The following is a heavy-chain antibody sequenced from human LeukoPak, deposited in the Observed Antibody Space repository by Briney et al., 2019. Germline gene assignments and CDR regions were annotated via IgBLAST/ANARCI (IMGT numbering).Heavy chain of an antibody. J-gene: IGHJ3*02. CDR1: GYTFTGYY. D-gene: IGHD3-22*01. Sequence: ASVKVSCKASGYTFTGYYMHWVRQAPGQGLEWMGWINPNSGGTNYAQRFQGRVTMTRDTSISTAYMELSRLRFDDTGVYYCARSSYYYDSSGWVSGAFDIWGQGTMVTVSS. V-gene: IGHV1-2*02. CDR3: ARSSYYYDSSGWVSGAFDI. CDR2: INPNSGGT.